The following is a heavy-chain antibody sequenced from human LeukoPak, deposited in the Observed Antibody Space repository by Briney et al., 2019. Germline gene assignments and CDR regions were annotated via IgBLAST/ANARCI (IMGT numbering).Heavy chain of an antibody. CDR3: AKGRYYGSRAYYSLDYFDY. J-gene: IGHJ4*02. V-gene: IGHV3-30*18. Sequence: GGSLRLSCAASGFSFSDHGMHWVRQAPGKGLEWVAVMSYDGSNKDYADSVKGRFTISRDNSKNTLYLQMNSLSAEDTAVYYCAKGRYYGSRAYYSLDYFDYWGQGALVTVSS. CDR2: MSYDGSNK. CDR1: GFSFSDHG. D-gene: IGHD3-22*01.